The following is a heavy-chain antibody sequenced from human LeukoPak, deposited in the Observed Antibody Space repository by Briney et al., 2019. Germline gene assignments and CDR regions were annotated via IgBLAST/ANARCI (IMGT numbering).Heavy chain of an antibody. CDR1: GGSISGYY. CDR3: ARVRYNYAWAFDP. D-gene: IGHD5-18*01. Sequence: SETLSLTCTVSGGSISGYYWSWIRQPPGKGLEWIGYIYHSGSTIYNPSLKSRFTISVDPSKNQFSLKLSSVTAADTAVYYCARVRYNYAWAFDPWGQGTLVTVSS. CDR2: IYHSGST. V-gene: IGHV4-59*08. J-gene: IGHJ5*02.